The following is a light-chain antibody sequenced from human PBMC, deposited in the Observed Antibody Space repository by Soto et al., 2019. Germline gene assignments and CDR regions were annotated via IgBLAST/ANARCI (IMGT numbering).Light chain of an antibody. V-gene: IGKV3-15*01. CDR3: QQYNNWPPGT. J-gene: IGKJ1*01. Sequence: EIILTQSPATLSVSPGERATLSCRASQSVNSNLAWYQQKPGQAPRLLIYGASTRATGIPARFSGSGSGTEFTNSISRLQSEEFGIYYCQQYNNWPPGTFGQGTKVEIK. CDR2: GAS. CDR1: QSVNSN.